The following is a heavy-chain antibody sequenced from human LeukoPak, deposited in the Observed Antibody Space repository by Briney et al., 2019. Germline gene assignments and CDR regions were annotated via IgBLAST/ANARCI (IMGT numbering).Heavy chain of an antibody. D-gene: IGHD4-17*01. CDR3: ARADFTVLDY. CDR2: IYYSGST. Sequence: PPETLSLTSTHPRGSISSYYGSWIRPPPGEGLEWIGYIYYSGSTNYNPSLKSRVTISVDTSKNQFSLKLSSVTAADTAVYYCARADFTVLDYWGQVTLVTVSS. CDR1: RGSISSYY. J-gene: IGHJ4*02. V-gene: IGHV4-59*01.